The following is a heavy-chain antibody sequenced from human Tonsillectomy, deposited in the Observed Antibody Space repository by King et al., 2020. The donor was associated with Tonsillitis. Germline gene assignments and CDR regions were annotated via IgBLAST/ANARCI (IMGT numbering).Heavy chain of an antibody. CDR1: GGSFTNHH. CDR2: ISYRGST. J-gene: IGHJ4*02. Sequence: VQLQESGPGLVRPSETLSLICTVSGGSFTNHHWSWIRQSPGKGLEWLGYISYRGSTKYIPSLRSRVTMSLDTSKNQFSLRLSSVTAADTALYFCARSTAITEGGRGGISYWGQGTLVTVSS. V-gene: IGHV4-59*11. D-gene: IGHD3-16*01. CDR3: ARSTAITEGGRGGISY.